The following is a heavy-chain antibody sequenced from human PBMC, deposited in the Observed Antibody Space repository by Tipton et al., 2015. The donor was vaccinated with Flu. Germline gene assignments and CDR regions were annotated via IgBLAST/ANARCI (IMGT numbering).Heavy chain of an antibody. CDR1: GDSISSYY. V-gene: IGHV4-4*07. CDR2: IYTSGST. CDR3: ARGSGSGTHVMFDY. J-gene: IGHJ4*02. D-gene: IGHD3-10*01. Sequence: LRLSCTVSGDSISSYYWSWIRQPAGKGLEWIGRIYTSGSTNYNASLKSRVTMSVDTSKNQFSLKLSSVTVADTAVYYCARGSGSGTHVMFDYWGQGTLVTVSS.